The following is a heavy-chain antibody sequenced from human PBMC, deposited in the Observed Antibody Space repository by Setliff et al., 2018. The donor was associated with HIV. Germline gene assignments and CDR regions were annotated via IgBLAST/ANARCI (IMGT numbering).Heavy chain of an antibody. J-gene: IGHJ6*03. CDR3: ARSDLDNGSGYFDYYSYYMDV. V-gene: IGHV4-59*08. D-gene: IGHD3-22*01. Sequence: SETLSLTCTVSGGSITSHYWSWIRQPPGKGLEWIGYIYYSGSTNYNPSLKSRVTIAVDTSKNQFSLKLRSVTAADTAIYYCARSDLDNGSGYFDYYSYYMDVWGRGTTVTVSS. CDR2: IYYSGST. CDR1: GGSITSHY.